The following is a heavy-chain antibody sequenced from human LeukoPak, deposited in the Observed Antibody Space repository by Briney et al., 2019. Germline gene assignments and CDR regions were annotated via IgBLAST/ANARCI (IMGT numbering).Heavy chain of an antibody. V-gene: IGHV3-13*01. J-gene: IGHJ4*02. CDR1: GSTFSSYD. CDR3: AALGGSIY. D-gene: IGHD1-26*01. Sequence: GGSLGLSCAASGSTFSSYDVHWVRQATGRGLEWVSAMGTAGDTYYAGSVKGRFTISREDAKNSFYLQMNSLRAGDTAVYYCAALGGSIYWGQGTVVTVSS. CDR2: MGTAGDT.